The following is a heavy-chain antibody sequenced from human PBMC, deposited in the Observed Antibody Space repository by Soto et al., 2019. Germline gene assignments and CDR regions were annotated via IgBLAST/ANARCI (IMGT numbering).Heavy chain of an antibody. V-gene: IGHV3-23*01. Sequence: GGSLRLSCAASGFTFSSYAMSWVRQAPGKGLEWVSAISGSGGSTYYADSVKGRFTISRDNSKNTLYLQMNSLRAEDTAVYYCAKGGDYVTDYYYYGMDVWGQGTTVTVSS. D-gene: IGHD4-17*01. J-gene: IGHJ6*02. CDR2: ISGSGGST. CDR1: GFTFSSYA. CDR3: AKGGDYVTDYYYYGMDV.